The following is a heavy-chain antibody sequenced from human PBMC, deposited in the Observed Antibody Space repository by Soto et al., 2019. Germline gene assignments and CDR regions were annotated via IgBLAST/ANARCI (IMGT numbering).Heavy chain of an antibody. J-gene: IGHJ3*02. CDR1: GGSISSGDYY. CDR3: ARDNSNYYDSSGYYIDAFDI. CDR2: IYYSGST. V-gene: IGHV4-30-4*01. Sequence: SETLSLTCTVSGGSISSGDYYWSWIRQPPGKGLEWIGYIYYSGSTYYNPSLKSRVTISVDTSKNQFSLKLSSVTAADTAVYYCARDNSNYYDSSGYYIDAFDIWGQGTMVTVSS. D-gene: IGHD3-22*01.